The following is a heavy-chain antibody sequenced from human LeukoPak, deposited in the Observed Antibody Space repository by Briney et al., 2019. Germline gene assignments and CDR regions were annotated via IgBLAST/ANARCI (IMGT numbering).Heavy chain of an antibody. CDR3: AREADRYFDWYDAFDI. J-gene: IGHJ3*02. V-gene: IGHV3-48*03. D-gene: IGHD3-9*01. Sequence: GGSLRLSCAASGFTFSSYEMNWVRQAPGKGLEWVSYISTSGSPIHYADSVKGRFTISRDNAKNSLYLQMNSLRAEDTAVYYCAREADRYFDWYDAFDIWGQGTMVTVSS. CDR1: GFTFSSYE. CDR2: ISTSGSPI.